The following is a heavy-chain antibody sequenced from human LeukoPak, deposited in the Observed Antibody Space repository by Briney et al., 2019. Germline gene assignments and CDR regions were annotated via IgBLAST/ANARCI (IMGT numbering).Heavy chain of an antibody. Sequence: GASVKVSRKASGYTFTSYGISWVRQAPGQGIEWMGWISAYNGNTNYAQKLQGRVTLTTDTSTSTAYMELRSLRSDDTAVYYCARMDTAMVYHYWGQGTLVTVSS. CDR2: ISAYNGNT. J-gene: IGHJ4*02. CDR3: ARMDTAMVYHY. CDR1: GYTFTSYG. D-gene: IGHD5-18*01. V-gene: IGHV1-18*01.